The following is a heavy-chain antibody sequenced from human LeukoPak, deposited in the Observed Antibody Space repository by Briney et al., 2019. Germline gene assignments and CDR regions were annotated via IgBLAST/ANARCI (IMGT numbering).Heavy chain of an antibody. J-gene: IGHJ4*02. CDR1: GYSFTSYW. Sequence: RGESLKISCKSSGYSFTSYWIGWVRQMPGKGLEWMGIIYPGDSDTRYSPSFHGQVTIAAEKSISSAYLQWSSLKASETVMYYCARNYVFDYWGQGTLVTVSS. CDR3: ARNYVFDY. V-gene: IGHV5-51*01. CDR2: IYPGDSDT. D-gene: IGHD1-7*01.